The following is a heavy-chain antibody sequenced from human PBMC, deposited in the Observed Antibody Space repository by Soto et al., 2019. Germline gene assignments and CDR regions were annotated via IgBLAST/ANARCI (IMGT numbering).Heavy chain of an antibody. V-gene: IGHV4-31*03. CDR3: ARGGIAAAAPHDY. Sequence: QVQLQESGPGLVKPSQTLSLTCTVSGGSISSGGYYWSWIRQHPGKGLEWIGYIYYSGSTYYNPSLMSRVTISVDTSKNQFSLKLSSVTAADTAVYYCARGGIAAAAPHDYWGQGTLVTVSS. J-gene: IGHJ4*02. CDR2: IYYSGST. D-gene: IGHD6-13*01. CDR1: GGSISSGGYY.